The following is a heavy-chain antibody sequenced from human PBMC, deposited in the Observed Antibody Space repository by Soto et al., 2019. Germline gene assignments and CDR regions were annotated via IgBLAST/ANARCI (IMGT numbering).Heavy chain of an antibody. CDR2: INSDGSRT. V-gene: IGHV3-74*01. J-gene: IGHJ4*02. D-gene: IGHD5-12*01. Sequence: EVQLVESGGGLVQPGGSLRLSCVASGFTFSSYWMHWVRQAPGKGLVWVSRINSDGSRTTYADSVKGRFTISRDNAKNTLYLQMNSLSAADTAVYFCAKGYSGYDYANWGQGSLVTVSS. CDR1: GFTFSSYW. CDR3: AKGYSGYDYAN.